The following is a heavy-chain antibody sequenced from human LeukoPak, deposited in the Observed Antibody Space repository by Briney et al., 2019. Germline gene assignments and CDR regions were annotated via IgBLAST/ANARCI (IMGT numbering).Heavy chain of an antibody. CDR1: GGSISSSSYY. V-gene: IGHV4-39*01. CDR3: ARRMLITFGGVSFDP. Sequence: QSSETLSLTCTVSGGSISSSSYYWGWIRQPPGKGLEWIGSIYYSGSTYYNPSLKSRVTISVDTSKNQFSLKLSSVTAADTAVYYCARRMLITFGGVSFDPWGQGTLVTVSS. J-gene: IGHJ5*02. CDR2: IYYSGST. D-gene: IGHD3-16*01.